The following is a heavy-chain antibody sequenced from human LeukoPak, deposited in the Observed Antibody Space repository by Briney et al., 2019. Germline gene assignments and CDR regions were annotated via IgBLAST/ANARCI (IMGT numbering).Heavy chain of an antibody. J-gene: IGHJ6*02. CDR2: IYYSGST. CDR3: ARDQGGLYYYDSSGALLPGYGMDV. Sequence: SETLSLTCTVSGGSISSYYWSWIRQPPGKGLEWIGDIYYSGSTNYNPSLKSRVTISVDTSKNQFSLKLSSVAAADTAVYYCARDQGGLYYYDSSGALLPGYGMDVWGQGTTVTVSS. CDR1: GGSISSYY. D-gene: IGHD3-22*01. V-gene: IGHV4-59*01.